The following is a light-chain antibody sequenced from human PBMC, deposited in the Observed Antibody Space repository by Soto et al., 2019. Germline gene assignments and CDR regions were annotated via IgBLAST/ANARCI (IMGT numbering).Light chain of an antibody. V-gene: IGKV4-1*01. CDR2: WAS. CDR1: QSVLYSSNNKNY. CDR3: QQYYSTPLT. J-gene: IGKJ4*01. Sequence: DIVMTQSPDSLAVSLGERATINCKSSQSVLYSSNNKNYLAWYQQKPGQPPKLLIYWASTRESGVPDRFSGSGSGTDLTLNISSLQAEDVEVYYCQQYYSTPLTFGGGTKVDIK.